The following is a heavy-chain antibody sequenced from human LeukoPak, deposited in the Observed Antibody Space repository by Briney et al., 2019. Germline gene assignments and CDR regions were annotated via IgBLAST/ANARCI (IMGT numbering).Heavy chain of an antibody. J-gene: IGHJ4*02. CDR1: GYTFTSYG. D-gene: IGHD3-10*01. CDR3: ARSITMVRGAHGTHFDY. CDR2: INPSGGST. Sequence: GASVKVSCKASGYTFTSYGISWVRQAPGQGLEWMGIINPSGGSTSYAQKFQGRVTMTRDTSTSTVYMELSSLRSEDTAVYYCARSITMVRGAHGTHFDYWGQGTLVTVSS. V-gene: IGHV1-46*01.